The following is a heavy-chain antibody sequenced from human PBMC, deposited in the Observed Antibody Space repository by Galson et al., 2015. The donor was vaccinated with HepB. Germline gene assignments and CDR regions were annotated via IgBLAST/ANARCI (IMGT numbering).Heavy chain of an antibody. Sequence: SLRLSCAASGFTFSNYAMHWVRQAPGKGLEYVSAFSSNGISTYYADSVKGRFTISRDNSKNTLYLQMSSLRAEDTAVYYCVKGGTAMVTFRYFDYWGQGTLVSVSS. D-gene: IGHD5-18*01. V-gene: IGHV3-64D*06. J-gene: IGHJ4*02. CDR2: FSSNGIST. CDR3: VKGGTAMVTFRYFDY. CDR1: GFTFSNYA.